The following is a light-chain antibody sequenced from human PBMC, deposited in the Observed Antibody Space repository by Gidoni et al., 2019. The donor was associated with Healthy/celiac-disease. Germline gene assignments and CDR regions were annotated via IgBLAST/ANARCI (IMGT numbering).Light chain of an antibody. CDR3: QQYGSSRWT. Sequence: EIVLTKSPGTLSLSPGESATLSCRASQSVSSSYLAWYQQKPGQAPRLLIYGASSRATGIPDRFSGSGSGTDFTLTISRLEPEDFAVYYCQQYGSSRWTFGQGTKLEIK. CDR1: QSVSSSY. V-gene: IGKV3-20*01. CDR2: GAS. J-gene: IGKJ2*02.